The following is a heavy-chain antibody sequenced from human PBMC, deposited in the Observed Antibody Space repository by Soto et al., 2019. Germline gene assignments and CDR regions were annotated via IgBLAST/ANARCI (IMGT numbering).Heavy chain of an antibody. J-gene: IGHJ5*01. D-gene: IGHD3-3*01. CDR1: GFTFGDYA. CDR3: TRSVFGVVITQDNWFDT. V-gene: IGHV3-49*04. CDR2: IRSKAYGGTT. Sequence: PGGSLRLSCTASGFTFGDYAMSWVRQAPGKGLEWVGFIRSKAYGGTTEYAASVKGRFTTSRDDSKSIAYLQMNSLKTEDTAVYYCTRSVFGVVITQDNWFDTWGHGTLVTVSS.